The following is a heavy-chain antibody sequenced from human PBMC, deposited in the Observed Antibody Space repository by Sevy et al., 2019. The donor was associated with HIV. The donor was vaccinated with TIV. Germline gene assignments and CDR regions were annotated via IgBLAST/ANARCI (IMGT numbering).Heavy chain of an antibody. CDR1: GFIFSNSW. D-gene: IGHD4-17*01. V-gene: IGHV3-23*01. CDR2: ISGSGEST. J-gene: IGHJ4*02. Sequence: GGSLRLSCAASGFIFSNSWMGWVRQAPGKGLEWVAAISGSGESTYYAGAVKGRFTISRDNSKNTLYLQMNSLRAEDTAVYYCAKSSLPYGDYHFDQWGQGTLVTVSS. CDR3: AKSSLPYGDYHFDQ.